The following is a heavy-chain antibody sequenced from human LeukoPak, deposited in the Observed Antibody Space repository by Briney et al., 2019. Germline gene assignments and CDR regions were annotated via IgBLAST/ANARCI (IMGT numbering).Heavy chain of an antibody. J-gene: IGHJ4*02. V-gene: IGHV1-2*02. CDR3: ARDRPYDYVWGSPTDY. D-gene: IGHD3-16*01. CDR1: GYTFTGYY. Sequence: ASVKVSCKASGYTFTGYYMHWVRQAPGQGLEWMGWINPNSGGTNYAQKFQGRVTMTRDTSISTAYMELSRLRSDDTAVYYCARDRPYDYVWGSPTDYWGQGTLVTVSS. CDR2: INPNSGGT.